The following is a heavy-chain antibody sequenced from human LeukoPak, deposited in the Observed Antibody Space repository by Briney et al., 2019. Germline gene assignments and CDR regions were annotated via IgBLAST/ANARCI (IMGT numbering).Heavy chain of an antibody. CDR2: IYHSGST. CDR1: GYSISSGYY. CDR3: ASPVVPDY. Sequence: PSETLSLTCTVSGYSISSGYYWGWIRQPPGKGLEWIGSIYHSGSTYYNPSLKSRVTISVDTSKNRFSLKLSSVTAADTAVYYCASPVVPDYWGQGTLVTVSS. V-gene: IGHV4-38-2*02. D-gene: IGHD2-15*01. J-gene: IGHJ4*02.